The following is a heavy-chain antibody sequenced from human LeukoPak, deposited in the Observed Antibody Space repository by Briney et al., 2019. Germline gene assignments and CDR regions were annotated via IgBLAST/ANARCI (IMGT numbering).Heavy chain of an antibody. CDR2: INHSGST. D-gene: IGHD2-8*02. CDR3: ARVESFRRLLVVYAPTYYYYYMDV. CDR1: GGSFSGYY. J-gene: IGHJ6*03. V-gene: IGHV4-34*01. Sequence: SETLSLTCAVYGGSFSGYYWSWIRQPPGKGLEWIGEINHSGSTNYDPSLKSRVTISVDTSKNQFSLKLSSVTAADTAVYYCARVESFRRLLVVYAPTYYYYYMDVWGKGTTVTVSS.